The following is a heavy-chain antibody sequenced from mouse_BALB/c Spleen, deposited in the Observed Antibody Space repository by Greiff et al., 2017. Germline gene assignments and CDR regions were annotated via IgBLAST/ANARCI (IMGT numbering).Heavy chain of an antibody. V-gene: IGHV5-6-5*01. Sequence: EVKLVESGGGLVKPGGSLKLSCAASGFTFSSYAMSWVRQTPEKRLEWVASISSGGSTYYPDSVKGRFTISRDNARNILYLQMSSLRSEDTAMYYSTARGAAWFAYWGQGTLVTVSA. CDR2: ISSGGST. CDR3: TARGAAWFAY. D-gene: IGHD1-2*01. CDR1: GFTFSSYA. J-gene: IGHJ3*01.